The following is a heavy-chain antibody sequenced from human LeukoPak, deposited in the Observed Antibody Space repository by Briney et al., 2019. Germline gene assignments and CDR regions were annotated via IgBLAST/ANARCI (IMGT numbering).Heavy chain of an antibody. D-gene: IGHD4-11*01. CDR2: ISSSSSTI. CDR3: AREGGGVTTVSWFDP. J-gene: IGHJ5*02. CDR1: GFTFSHYG. V-gene: IGHV3-48*04. Sequence: GGSLRLSCAASGFTFSHYGMHWVRQAPGKGLEWVSYISSSSSTIYYADSVKGRFTISRDNAKNSLYLQMNSLRAEDTAVHYCAREGGGVTTVSWFDPWGQGTLVTVSS.